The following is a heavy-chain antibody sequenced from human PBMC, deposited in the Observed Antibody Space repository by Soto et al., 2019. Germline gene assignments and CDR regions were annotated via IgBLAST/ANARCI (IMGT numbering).Heavy chain of an antibody. Sequence: PSKTLSLPCALSGDSVSSNSAAWNWIRQSPSRGLEWLGRTYYRSKWYNDYAVSVKSRITINPDTSQNQFCLQLNSVTPEDTAVDYCARAPNTMFGVVIISSCNYYYGRDVWGQGTTLSDS. CDR3: ARAPNTMFGVVIISSCNYYYGRDV. V-gene: IGHV6-1*01. D-gene: IGHD3-3*01. CDR1: GDSVSSNSAA. J-gene: IGHJ6*02. CDR2: TYYRSKWYN.